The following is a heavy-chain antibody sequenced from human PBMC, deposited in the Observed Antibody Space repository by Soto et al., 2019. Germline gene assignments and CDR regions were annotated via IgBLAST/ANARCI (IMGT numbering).Heavy chain of an antibody. D-gene: IGHD3-22*01. Sequence: QVQLVESGGGVVQPGRSLRISCAASGFTFSSYAMHWVRQAPGKGLEWVAVISYDGSNKYYADSVKGRFTISRDNSKNTLYLQMNSLRAEDTAVYYCARGWDYDSSGYYAYWGQGTLVTVSS. CDR1: GFTFSSYA. V-gene: IGHV3-30-3*01. CDR2: ISYDGSNK. J-gene: IGHJ4*02. CDR3: ARGWDYDSSGYYAY.